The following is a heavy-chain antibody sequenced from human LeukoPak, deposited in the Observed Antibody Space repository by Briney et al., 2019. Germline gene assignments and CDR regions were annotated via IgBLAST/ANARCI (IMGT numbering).Heavy chain of an antibody. J-gene: IGHJ6*03. CDR3: ARALPVPGYYYYYSMDV. V-gene: IGHV4-4*07. CDR2: IYTSGST. Sequence: PSETLSLTCTVSGGSISGYYWSWIRQPAGKGLEWIGRIYTSGSTNYNPSLKSRVTMSVDTSKNQFSLKLSSVTAADTAVYYCARALPVPGYYYYYSMDVWGKGTTVTVSS. CDR1: GGSISGYY.